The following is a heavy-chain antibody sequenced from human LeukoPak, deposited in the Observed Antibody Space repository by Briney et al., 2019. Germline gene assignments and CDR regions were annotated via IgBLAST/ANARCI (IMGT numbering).Heavy chain of an antibody. V-gene: IGHV4-34*01. Sequence: SETLSLTCAVYGGSFSGYYWRWLRQPPGKGVEWMGEINHSGSTNYNPSLKSRVTISVDKSKKQFSLKLSSVTAADTAVYYCARERYDYVWGSYRYAAFDIGGQGTMFTVSS. CDR2: INHSGST. CDR3: ARERYDYVWGSYRYAAFDI. CDR1: GGSFSGYY. D-gene: IGHD3-16*02. J-gene: IGHJ3*02.